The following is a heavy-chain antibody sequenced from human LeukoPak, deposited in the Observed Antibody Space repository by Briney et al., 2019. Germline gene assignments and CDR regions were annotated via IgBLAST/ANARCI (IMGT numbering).Heavy chain of an antibody. J-gene: IGHJ3*02. CDR1: GFIFSSYW. Sequence: GGSLRLSCAASGFIFSSYWMHWVRQAPGKGLVWVSRMSTDGSSTSYADSVKGRFTISRDNAKNTLYLQMNSLRAEDTAVYYCASGIAAPGTRAFDIWGRGTMVTVSS. CDR2: MSTDGSST. CDR3: ASGIAAPGTRAFDI. V-gene: IGHV3-74*01. D-gene: IGHD6-13*01.